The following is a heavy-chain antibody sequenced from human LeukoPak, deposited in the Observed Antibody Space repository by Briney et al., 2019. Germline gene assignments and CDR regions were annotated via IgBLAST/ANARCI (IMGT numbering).Heavy chain of an antibody. J-gene: IGHJ4*02. V-gene: IGHV4-39*01. CDR2: FYSSGKA. CDR1: GGPITTNDFD. CDR3: ARFKGGTGFDY. Sequence: SETLSLTCAVSGGPITTNDFDWAWIRQPPGQGFEWIATFYSSGKAYYYPSLMSRVTISVDTSKNQFSLDVTSVTAADTGLFYCARFKGGTGFDYWGRGILVIVS. D-gene: IGHD1-26*01.